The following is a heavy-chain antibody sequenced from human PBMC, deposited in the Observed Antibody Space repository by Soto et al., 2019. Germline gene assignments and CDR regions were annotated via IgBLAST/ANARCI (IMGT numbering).Heavy chain of an antibody. D-gene: IGHD5-18*01. J-gene: IGHJ6*02. V-gene: IGHV3-33*01. CDR2: IWYDGSNK. CDR1: GFTFSSYG. Sequence: QVQLVESGGGVVQPGRSLRLSCAASGFTFSSYGMHWVRQAPGKGLEWVAVIWYDGSNKYYADSVKGRFTISRDNSKNTLYLQMNSLRAEDTAVYYCARGYSYGWGYYYGMDVWGQGTMVTVSS. CDR3: ARGYSYGWGYYYGMDV.